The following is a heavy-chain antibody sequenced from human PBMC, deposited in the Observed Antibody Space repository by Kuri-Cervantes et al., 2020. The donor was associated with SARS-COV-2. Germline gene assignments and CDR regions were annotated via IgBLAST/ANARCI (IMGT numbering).Heavy chain of an antibody. CDR1: GFTFSSYG. J-gene: IGHJ4*02. D-gene: IGHD5-18*01. CDR3: AKDYGYSYGTLVFDY. Sequence: GGSLRLSCAASGFTFSSYGMHWVRQAPGKGLEWVAVISYDGSNKYYADSVKGRFTISRDNAKNSLYLQMNSLRAEDTALYYCAKDYGYSYGTLVFDYWGQGTLVTVSS. V-gene: IGHV3-30*18. CDR2: ISYDGSNK.